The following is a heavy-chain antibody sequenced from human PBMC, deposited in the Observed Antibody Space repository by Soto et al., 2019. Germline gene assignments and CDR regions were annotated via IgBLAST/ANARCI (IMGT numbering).Heavy chain of an antibody. CDR2: IYSSGST. V-gene: IGHV3-53*01. CDR3: ARRPLNSNGAY. Sequence: EVQLVESGGDLIQPGGSLRLSCAASGFTVSSNDMSWVRQAPGKGLEWVSLIYSSGSTHYADSVKGRFTISRDNSKNTVHLQMNTLRAEDTAVYYCARRPLNSNGAYWGQGTLGIVSS. J-gene: IGHJ4*02. D-gene: IGHD3-22*01. CDR1: GFTVSSND.